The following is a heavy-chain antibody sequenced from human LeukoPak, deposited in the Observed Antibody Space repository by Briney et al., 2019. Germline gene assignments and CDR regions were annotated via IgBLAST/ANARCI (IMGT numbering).Heavy chain of an antibody. Sequence: GGSLRLSCAASGFTFSSYTMSWVRQAPGKGLEWVSVISGSGYTTYYADSVKGRFTISRDNSKNTLYLQMNSLRAEDTAVYYCAKDRSGSTAEYFQDWGQGTLVTVSS. V-gene: IGHV3-23*01. CDR2: ISGSGYTT. D-gene: IGHD3-10*01. J-gene: IGHJ1*01. CDR1: GFTFSSYT. CDR3: AKDRSGSTAEYFQD.